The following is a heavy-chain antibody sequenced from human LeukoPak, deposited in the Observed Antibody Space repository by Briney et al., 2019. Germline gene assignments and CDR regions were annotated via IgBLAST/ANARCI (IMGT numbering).Heavy chain of an antibody. CDR2: INTNTGNP. D-gene: IGHD2-15*01. CDR1: GYSFTSYA. V-gene: IGHV7-4-1*01. J-gene: IGHJ4*02. CDR3: AGDEGWFFDY. Sequence: GASVKVSCKASGYSFTSYAMNWVRQAPGQGLEWMGWINTNTGNPTYAQGFTGRLVLSLDTSVSTAYLQISSLKAEDTAVYYCAGDEGWFFDYWGQGTLVTVSS.